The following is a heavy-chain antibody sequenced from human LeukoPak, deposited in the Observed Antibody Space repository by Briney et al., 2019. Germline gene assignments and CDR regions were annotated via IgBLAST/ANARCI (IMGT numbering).Heavy chain of an antibody. Sequence: GGSLRLSCAASGFTFSNYAMSWVRQAPGKGLEWVSGISGSGGSTYYADSVKGRFTISRDNSKNTLYLQMNSLRAEDTAVYYCAKDYDFWSGYFGYWGQGTLVTVSS. CDR2: ISGSGGST. V-gene: IGHV3-23*01. D-gene: IGHD3-3*01. J-gene: IGHJ4*02. CDR3: AKDYDFWSGYFGY. CDR1: GFTFSNYA.